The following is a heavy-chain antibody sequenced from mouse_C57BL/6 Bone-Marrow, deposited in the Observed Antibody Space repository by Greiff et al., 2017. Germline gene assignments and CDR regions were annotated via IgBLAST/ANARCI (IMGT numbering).Heavy chain of an antibody. J-gene: IGHJ3*01. CDR1: GFTFSSYA. V-gene: IGHV5-4*03. D-gene: IGHD1-1*01. CDR2: ISDGGSYT. Sequence: EVKVVESGGGLVKPGGSLKLSCAASGFTFSSYAMSWVRQTPEKRLEWVATISDGGSYTYYPDNVKGRFTISRDNAKNNLYLQMSHLKSEDTAMYYCANYYGPSYWGQGTLVTVSA. CDR3: ANYYGPSY.